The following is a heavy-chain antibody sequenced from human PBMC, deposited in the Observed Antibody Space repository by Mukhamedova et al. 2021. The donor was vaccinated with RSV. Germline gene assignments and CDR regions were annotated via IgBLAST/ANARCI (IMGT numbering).Heavy chain of an antibody. V-gene: IGHV3-7*03. Sequence: VRQAPGKGLEWVANIKLDGSERYYVDSVKGRFTISRANPKNSLYLQMTTLRAEDTAVYYCAKTNGYYPDYWGQGTLVTVPS. J-gene: IGHJ4*02. CDR2: IKLDGSER. CDR3: AKTNGYYPDY. D-gene: IGHD3-22*01.